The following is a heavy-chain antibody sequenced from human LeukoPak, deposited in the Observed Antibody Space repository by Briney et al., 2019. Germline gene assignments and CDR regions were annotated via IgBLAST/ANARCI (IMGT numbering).Heavy chain of an antibody. Sequence: SQTLSLTFALSGDSVSSNSAAWNWLRQSPSRGLEGLGRTYYRSKWYNDYAVSVKSRININPDTSKNQFSLQLNSVTPEDTAVYYCARLLTNSGYYFDYWGQGTLVTVSS. J-gene: IGHJ4*02. V-gene: IGHV6-1*01. CDR2: TYYRSKWYN. CDR3: ARLLTNSGYYFDY. CDR1: GDSVSSNSAA. D-gene: IGHD3-10*01.